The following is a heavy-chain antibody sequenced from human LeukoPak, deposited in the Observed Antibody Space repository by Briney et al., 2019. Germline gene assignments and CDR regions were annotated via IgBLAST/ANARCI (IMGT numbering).Heavy chain of an antibody. J-gene: IGHJ4*02. CDR1: RFAFSSSA. CDR3: ARGLTPYSSSGAGYYYFDY. D-gene: IGHD6-6*01. Sequence: GRSPRLSSAASRFAFSSSAMHPVPQAPGKGLEYVSAISSTGGSTYYANSVNGRFTISRDNSKNTLYLQMVSVRAEDMAVYYCARGLTPYSSSGAGYYYFDYWGQGTLVTVSS. V-gene: IGHV3-64*01. CDR2: ISSTGGST.